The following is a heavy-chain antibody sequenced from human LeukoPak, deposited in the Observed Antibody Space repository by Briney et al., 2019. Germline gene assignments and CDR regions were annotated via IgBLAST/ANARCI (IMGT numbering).Heavy chain of an antibody. J-gene: IGHJ4*02. CDR2: ISYDGSNK. CDR1: GFTFSSYA. D-gene: IGHD1-26*01. CDR3: ARASGSYFDY. Sequence: GGSLRLSCAASGFTFSSYAMHWVRQAQGKGLEWVAVISYDGSNKYYADSVKGRFTISRDNSKNTLYLQMNSLRAEDTAVYYCARASGSYFDYWGQGTLVTVSS. V-gene: IGHV3-30*01.